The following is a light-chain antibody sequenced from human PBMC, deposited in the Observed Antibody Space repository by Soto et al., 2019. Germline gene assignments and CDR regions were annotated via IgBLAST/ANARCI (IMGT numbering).Light chain of an antibody. V-gene: IGLV2-14*03. Sequence: QSALPQPASVYGSPGQSITISCTGTSSDVGGYNYVSWYQHHPGKAPKLIIYDVSNRPSGVSIRFSGSKSDNTASLTISGLQPEDEADYHCSSYTTSNTRQIVFGTGTKVTVL. J-gene: IGLJ1*01. CDR3: SSYTTSNTRQIV. CDR2: DVS. CDR1: SSDVGGYNY.